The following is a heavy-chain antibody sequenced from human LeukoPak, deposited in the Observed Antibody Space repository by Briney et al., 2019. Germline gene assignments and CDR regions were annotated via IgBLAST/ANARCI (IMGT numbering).Heavy chain of an antibody. CDR2: ISGSGGST. Sequence: SGGSLRLSCAASGFTFSNYAMSWVRQAPGKGLEWVSGISGSGGSTYYADSVKGRFTISRDNSKNTLYLQMNSLRAEDTAVYYCAKGTGGSCYSASDYWGQGTLVTVSS. CDR3: AKGTGGSCYSASDY. D-gene: IGHD2-15*01. J-gene: IGHJ4*02. CDR1: GFTFSNYA. V-gene: IGHV3-23*01.